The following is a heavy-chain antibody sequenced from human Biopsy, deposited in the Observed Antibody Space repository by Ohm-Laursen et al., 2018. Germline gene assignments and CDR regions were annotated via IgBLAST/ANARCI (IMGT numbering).Heavy chain of an antibody. V-gene: IGHV1-69*04. CDR1: GGPSTNYA. CDR2: IVPILGHL. J-gene: IGHJ4*02. CDR3: AADADGYYTEFDY. D-gene: IGHD3-3*01. Sequence: SVSASCQASGGPSTNYAFSWVRQAPGPGLEWVGRIVPILGHLNYAQRFQGRVSITADKSTSYVYMELSRLTSGDTAVYYCAADADGYYTEFDYWGPGTLVTVSS.